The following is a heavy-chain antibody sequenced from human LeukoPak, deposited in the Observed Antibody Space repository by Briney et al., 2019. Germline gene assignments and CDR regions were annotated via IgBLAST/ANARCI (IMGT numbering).Heavy chain of an antibody. CDR3: ARGRMAGTYVFDY. J-gene: IGHJ4*02. D-gene: IGHD6-19*01. CDR2: IIPIFGTA. CDR1: GDTFSSYA. Sequence: GASVKVSCKASGDTFSSYAISWVRQAPGQGLEWVGGIIPIFGTANYAQKFQGRVTITADESTSTAYMELSSLRSEGTAVYYCARGRMAGTYVFDYWGQGTLVTVSS. V-gene: IGHV1-69*13.